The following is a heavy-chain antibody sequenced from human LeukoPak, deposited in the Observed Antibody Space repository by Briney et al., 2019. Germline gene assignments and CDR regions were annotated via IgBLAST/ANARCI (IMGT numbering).Heavy chain of an antibody. J-gene: IGHJ3*01. CDR2: IYITGST. V-gene: IGHV4-61*02. D-gene: IGHD2-15*01. CDR1: GDSISSGSYF. Sequence: SETLSLTCTVSGDSISSGSYFWGWIRQPAGKGLEWIGRIYITGSTSYNPSLKSRVTISLDTSKNQFSLNLTSVTAADTATYYCAYGTHQVVHGFDVWGQGTMVTVSS. CDR3: AYGTHQVVHGFDV.